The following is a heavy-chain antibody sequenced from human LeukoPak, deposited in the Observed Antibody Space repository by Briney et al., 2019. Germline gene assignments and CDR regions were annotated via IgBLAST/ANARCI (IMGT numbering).Heavy chain of an antibody. CDR2: ISRSSTSI. CDR3: AKEVAAAGTVVNY. D-gene: IGHD6-13*01. Sequence: GGSLRLSCAASGFSFSSYNMNWVRQAPGKGLEWVSYISRSSTSIYYADSVKGRFTISRDNSKNTLYLQMNSLRAEDTAVYYCAKEVAAAGTVVNYWGQGTLVTVSS. CDR1: GFSFSSYN. V-gene: IGHV3-48*01. J-gene: IGHJ4*02.